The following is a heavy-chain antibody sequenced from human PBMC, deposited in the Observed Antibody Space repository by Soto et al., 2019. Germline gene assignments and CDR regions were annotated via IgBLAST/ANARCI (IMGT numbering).Heavy chain of an antibody. CDR3: ARVCLVAAAGRMYGSFDY. CDR2: IYHSGST. V-gene: IGHV4-38-2*01. D-gene: IGHD6-13*01. Sequence: TSETLSLTCAVSGYSISSGYYWGWIRQPPGKGLEWIGSIYHSGSTYYNPSLKSRVTISVDTSKNQFSLKLSSVTAADTAVYYCARVCLVAAAGRMYGSFDYWGQGTLVTVSS. J-gene: IGHJ4*02. CDR1: GYSISSGYY.